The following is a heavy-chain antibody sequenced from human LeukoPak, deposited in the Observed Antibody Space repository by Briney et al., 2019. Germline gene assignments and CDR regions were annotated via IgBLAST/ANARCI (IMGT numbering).Heavy chain of an antibody. D-gene: IGHD2-21*01. V-gene: IGHV3-53*01. CDR3: ARALGYSDLIDY. CDR2: IYSDGTT. CDR1: GFTVGSNY. Sequence: GGSLRLSCAASGFTVGSNYMSWVRQPPGKGLKWVPVIYSDGTTYYADSVKGRFTISRDNSKNTLYLQMNSLGAEDTAVYYCARALGYSDLIDYWGQGTLVTVSS. J-gene: IGHJ4*02.